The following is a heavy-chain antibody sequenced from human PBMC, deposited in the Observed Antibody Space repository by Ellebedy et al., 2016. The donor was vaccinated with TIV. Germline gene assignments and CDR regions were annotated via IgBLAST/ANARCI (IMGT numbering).Heavy chain of an antibody. J-gene: IGHJ4*02. V-gene: IGHV1-69*13. CDR1: GGTFSSYA. CDR3: ARDDWRSGFNFDY. D-gene: IGHD3-10*01. CDR2: IIPIFGTA. Sequence: AASVKVSCKASGGTFSSYAISWVRQAPGQGLEWMGGIIPIFGTANYAQKFQGRVTITADESTSTAYMELRSLRSDDTAVYYCARDDWRSGFNFDYWGQGTLVTVSS.